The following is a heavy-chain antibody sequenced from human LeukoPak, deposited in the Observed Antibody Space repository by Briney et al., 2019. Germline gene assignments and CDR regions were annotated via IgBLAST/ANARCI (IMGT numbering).Heavy chain of an antibody. Sequence: GGSLRLSCAASGFTFSSYAMSWVRQAPGKGLEWVSSISNSGGNTYYADSVKGRFTISRDNSKNTLYLQMNSLRAEDTAVYYCAKPKAVAGIFDYFDSWGQGTLVTVSS. V-gene: IGHV3-23*01. J-gene: IGHJ4*02. D-gene: IGHD6-19*01. CDR1: GFTFSSYA. CDR2: ISNSGGNT. CDR3: AKPKAVAGIFDYFDS.